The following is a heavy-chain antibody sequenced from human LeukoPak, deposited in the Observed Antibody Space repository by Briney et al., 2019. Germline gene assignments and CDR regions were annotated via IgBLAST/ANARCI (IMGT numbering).Heavy chain of an antibody. Sequence: GGSLRHSCAASGLNLTTYAMGWVRQAPGKGLEWVSVISDRGDSTYYGDSVKGRFTISRDSSKNTLYLQMNSLGGEDTALYYCAKGRWGLTINNFDLWGQGTMVTVSS. J-gene: IGHJ3*01. V-gene: IGHV3-23*01. CDR1: GLNLTTYA. CDR2: ISDRGDST. D-gene: IGHD3/OR15-3a*01. CDR3: AKGRWGLTINNFDL.